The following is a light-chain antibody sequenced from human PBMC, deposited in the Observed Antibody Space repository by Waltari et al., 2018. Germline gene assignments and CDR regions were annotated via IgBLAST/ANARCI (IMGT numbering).Light chain of an antibody. CDR2: AVS. V-gene: IGLV2-23*02. CDR1: SSDVGTYKR. CDR3: SSYAGSSKGV. J-gene: IGLJ2*01. Sequence: QSALPQPASVSGSPGQSITISCTGTSSDVGTYKRVSWYQQHPGKAPQLMIYAVSKRPSGVSDRFSGSKSGDMASLTISGLQPEDEAEYFCSSYAGSSKGVFGGGTKVTVL.